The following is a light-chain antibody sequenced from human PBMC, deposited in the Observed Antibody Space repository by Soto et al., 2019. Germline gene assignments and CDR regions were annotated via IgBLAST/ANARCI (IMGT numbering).Light chain of an antibody. CDR2: AAS. J-gene: IGKJ1*01. V-gene: IGKV1-39*01. Sequence: DIQLTPSPSFLSASVVDRVTITCRASQGISSYLAWYQQKPGKAPKLLIYAASSLQSGVPSRFSGSGSGTDFTLTISSLQPEDFATYYCQQSYSTPRTFGQGTKVDIK. CDR3: QQSYSTPRT. CDR1: QGISSY.